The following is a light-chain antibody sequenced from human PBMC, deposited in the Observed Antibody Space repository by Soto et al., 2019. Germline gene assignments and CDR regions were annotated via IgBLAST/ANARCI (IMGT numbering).Light chain of an antibody. V-gene: IGKV3-20*01. Sequence: EIVLTHSPGTLSLSPLERTTLXGKTSQSVSSSFLAWYQQRPGQAPRLLIYAASRRATGIPDRFSGSGSGTDFTLTISRLEPEDFAVYYCQQYGSSPWTFGQGTKVDI. CDR2: AAS. CDR3: QQYGSSPWT. CDR1: QSVSSSF. J-gene: IGKJ1*01.